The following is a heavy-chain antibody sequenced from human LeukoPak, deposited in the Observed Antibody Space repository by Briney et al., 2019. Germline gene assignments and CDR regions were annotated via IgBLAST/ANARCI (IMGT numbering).Heavy chain of an antibody. D-gene: IGHD6-13*01. CDR2: IFYSGQT. CDR1: GGSINNNIHY. J-gene: IGHJ3*02. CDR3: ARDGEQQLVRFYNAFDI. Sequence: SETLSLTCTVSGGSINNNIHYWGWIRQPPGKGLEWIGTIFYSGQTYYNPSLKSRVTISVDTSKNQFSLKLRSVTAANTAVYYCARDGEQQLVRFYNAFDIWGQGTMVTVSS. V-gene: IGHV4-39*07.